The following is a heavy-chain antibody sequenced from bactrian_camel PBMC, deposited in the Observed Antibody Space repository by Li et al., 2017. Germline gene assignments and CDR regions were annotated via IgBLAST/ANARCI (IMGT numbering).Heavy chain of an antibody. CDR1: GFTFSRYG. CDR3: VKGAPARWFGDY. J-gene: IGHJ4*01. V-gene: IGHV3S40*01. D-gene: IGHD1*01. Sequence: VQLVESGGGLVQPGGSLRLSCAASGFTFSRYGLSWVRQAPGKGLEWVSSIYTCGGSTYYAHSVKARFTISRDNAKNMVYLQLNSLKTEDSAMYYCVKGAPARWFGDYWRQGTQVTVS. CDR2: IYTCGGST.